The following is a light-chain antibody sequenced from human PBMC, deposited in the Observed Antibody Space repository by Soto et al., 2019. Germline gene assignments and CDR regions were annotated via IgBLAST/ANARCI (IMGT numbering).Light chain of an antibody. CDR2: EVS. V-gene: IGLV2-14*01. Sequence: QSALTQPASVSGSPGQSITISCTGTSSDVXGYNSVSWYQQHPGKAPKLMIYEVSNRPSGVSNRFSGSKSGNTASLTISGLQAEYEADYYCSSYTTXSTLLYVFGTGTKVTVL. J-gene: IGLJ1*01. CDR1: SSDVXGYNS. CDR3: SSYTTXSTLLYV.